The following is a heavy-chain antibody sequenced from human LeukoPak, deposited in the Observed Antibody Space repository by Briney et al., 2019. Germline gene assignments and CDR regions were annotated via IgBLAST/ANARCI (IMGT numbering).Heavy chain of an antibody. D-gene: IGHD3-22*01. CDR1: GFTFSNSA. J-gene: IGHJ4*02. V-gene: IGHV3-23*01. Sequence: PGGSLSLSCEASGFTFSNSAMTWVRQAPGKGLEWVSTITGSDDRTYYADSVKGRFTISRDYSRNTLHFQMNSLRVEDTAMYYCAKGPHVGSGYHPDYWGQGTLVTVSS. CDR3: AKGPHVGSGYHPDY. CDR2: ITGSDDRT.